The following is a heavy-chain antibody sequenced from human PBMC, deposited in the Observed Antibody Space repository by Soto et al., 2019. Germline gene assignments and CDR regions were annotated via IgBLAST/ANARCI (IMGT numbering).Heavy chain of an antibody. D-gene: IGHD3-10*01. J-gene: IGHJ6*02. CDR2: INHSGST. CDR1: GGSFSGYY. V-gene: IGHV4-34*01. Sequence: SETLSLTCAVYGGSFSGYYWSWIRQPPGKGLEWIGEINHSGSTNYNPSLKSRVTISVDTSKNQFSLKLSSVTAADTAVYYCARAVSLFNYGSGSYYRLPLDSGMDVWGQGTTVTVSS. CDR3: ARAVSLFNYGSGSYYRLPLDSGMDV.